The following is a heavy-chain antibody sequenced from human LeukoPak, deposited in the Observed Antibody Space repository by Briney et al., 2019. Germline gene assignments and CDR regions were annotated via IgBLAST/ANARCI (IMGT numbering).Heavy chain of an antibody. V-gene: IGHV3-33*01. CDR2: IWYDGSNK. D-gene: IGHD5-18*01. J-gene: IGHJ4*02. CDR3: ARDRREQINSYGSLDY. CDR1: GFTFSSYG. Sequence: GRSLRLSCAASGFTFSSYGMHWVRQAPGKGPEWVAVIWYDGSNKYYADSVKGRFTISRDNSKNTLYLQMNSLRAEDTAVYYCARDRREQINSYGSLDYWGQGTLVTVSS.